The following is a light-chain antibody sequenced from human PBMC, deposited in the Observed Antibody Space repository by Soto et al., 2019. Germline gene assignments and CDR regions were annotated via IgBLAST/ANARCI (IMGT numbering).Light chain of an antibody. CDR1: QGIGNF. V-gene: IGKV1-17*01. J-gene: IGKJ1*01. CDR3: LQHNTYPQT. Sequence: DIPMTQSPSSLSASVGDRVTITCRASQGIGNFLGWFQQKPGRAPKRLIYAASSLESGVPSRFSGSGSGTEFTLTISSLQPEDFATYYCLQHNTYPQTFGQGTKVDVK. CDR2: AAS.